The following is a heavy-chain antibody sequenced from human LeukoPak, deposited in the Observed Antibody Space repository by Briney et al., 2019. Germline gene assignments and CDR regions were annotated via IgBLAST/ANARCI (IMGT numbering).Heavy chain of an antibody. Sequence: SETLSLTCTVSGGSISSGGYYWSWIRQPPGKGLEWIGYIYHSGSTYYNPSLKSRVTISVDKSKNQFSLKLSSVTAADTAVYYCARAPGAAIDWGQGTLVTVSS. CDR2: IYHSGST. D-gene: IGHD2-2*01. V-gene: IGHV4-30-2*01. CDR3: ARAPGAAID. J-gene: IGHJ4*02. CDR1: GGSISSGGYY.